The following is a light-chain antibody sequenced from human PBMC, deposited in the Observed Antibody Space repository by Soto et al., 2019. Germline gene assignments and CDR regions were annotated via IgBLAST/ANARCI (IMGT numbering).Light chain of an antibody. CDR2: DAS. CDR3: QQRSNWPIT. J-gene: IGKJ5*01. Sequence: EIVMTQSPATLSVSPGEGVTLSCRASQSVSSNLAWYQQRPGQAPRLLIYDASNRATGIPARFSGSGSGTDFTLTISSLEPEDFAVYYCQQRSNWPITFGQGTRLEIK. CDR1: QSVSSN. V-gene: IGKV3-11*01.